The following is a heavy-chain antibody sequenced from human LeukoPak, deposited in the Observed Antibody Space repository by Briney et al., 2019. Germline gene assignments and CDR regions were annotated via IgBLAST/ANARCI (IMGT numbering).Heavy chain of an antibody. CDR2: IYYSGST. J-gene: IGHJ4*02. D-gene: IGHD6-19*01. CDR3: ARLPGIAVAGPYFDY. V-gene: IGHV4-39*01. CDR1: GGSISSSSYY. Sequence: KPSGTLSLTRTVSGGSISSSSYYWGWIRQPPGKGLEWIGSIYYSGSTYYNPSLKSRVTISVDTSKNQFSLKLSSVTAADTAVYYCARLPGIAVAGPYFDYWGQGTLVTVSS.